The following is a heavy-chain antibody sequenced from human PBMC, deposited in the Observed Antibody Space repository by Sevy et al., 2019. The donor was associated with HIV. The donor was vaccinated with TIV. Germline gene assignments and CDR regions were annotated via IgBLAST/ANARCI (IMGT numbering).Heavy chain of an antibody. Sequence: GGSLRLSCEASGFTFSSYEMNWVRQAPGKGLEWISYISTSGRTIYYADSVKGRFTISRDNSKNTLYLQMNSLRAEDTAVYYCARDADYYGSGSDYWGQGTLVTVSS. CDR2: ISTSGRTI. CDR1: GFTFSSYE. D-gene: IGHD3-10*01. V-gene: IGHV3-48*03. J-gene: IGHJ4*02. CDR3: ARDADYYGSGSDY.